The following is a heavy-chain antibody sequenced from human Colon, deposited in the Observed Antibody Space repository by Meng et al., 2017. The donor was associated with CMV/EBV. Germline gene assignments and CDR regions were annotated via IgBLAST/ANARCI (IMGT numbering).Heavy chain of an antibody. CDR3: ARGRPYSLRYFDWLLLDFDY. D-gene: IGHD3-9*01. CDR2: IYHSGST. J-gene: IGHJ4*02. Sequence: ESGPGRVKPSGTLSLTCACFGGAISSSNWWSGVRQPPGKGLEWIGEIYHSGSTNYNPSLKSRVTISVDKSKNQFSLKLSSVTAADTAVYYCARGRPYSLRYFDWLLLDFDYWGQGTLVTVSS. CDR1: GGAISSSNW. V-gene: IGHV4-4*02.